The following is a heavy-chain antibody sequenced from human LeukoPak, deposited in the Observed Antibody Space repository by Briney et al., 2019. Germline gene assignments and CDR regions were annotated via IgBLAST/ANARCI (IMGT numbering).Heavy chain of an antibody. Sequence: ASVNVSCTASGYTFTIYDINWVRQATGQGLEWMGWMNPNSGNTGYAQKFQGRVTMTRNTSISTAYMELSSLRSEDTAVYYCARVGGVSYYYGMDVWGQGTTVTVSS. CDR3: ARVGGVSYYYGMDV. CDR1: GYTFTIYD. V-gene: IGHV1-8*01. CDR2: MNPNSGNT. J-gene: IGHJ6*02.